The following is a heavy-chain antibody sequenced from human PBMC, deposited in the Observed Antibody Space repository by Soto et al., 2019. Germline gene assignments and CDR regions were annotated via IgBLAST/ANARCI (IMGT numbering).Heavy chain of an antibody. V-gene: IGHV3-9*01. J-gene: IGHJ5*02. CDR3: TKDANPGARAGWFDP. Sequence: EVQLVESGGGLVQPGRSLRLSCAASGFTFDDSTIHWVRQAPGKDLEWVSGISWNSGSIGYADSVKGRFTISRDNAKNSLYLQMNSLRAEDTALYYCTKDANPGARAGWFDPWGQGTLVTVSS. D-gene: IGHD3-10*01. CDR2: ISWNSGSI. CDR1: GFTFDDST.